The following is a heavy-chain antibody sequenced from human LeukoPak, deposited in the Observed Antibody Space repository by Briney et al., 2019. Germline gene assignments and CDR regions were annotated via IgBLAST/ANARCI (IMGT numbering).Heavy chain of an antibody. V-gene: IGHV4-34*01. D-gene: IGHD2-2*01. J-gene: IGHJ6*03. CDR1: GGSFSGYY. CDR2: INHSGST. Sequence: SSETLSLTCAVYGGSFSGYYWSWIRQPPGKGLEWIGEINHSGSTNYNPSLKSRVTISVDTSKNQFSLKLSSVTAADTAVYYCAGDIVVVPAAPGPYYYMDVWGKGTTVTVSS. CDR3: AGDIVVVPAAPGPYYYMDV.